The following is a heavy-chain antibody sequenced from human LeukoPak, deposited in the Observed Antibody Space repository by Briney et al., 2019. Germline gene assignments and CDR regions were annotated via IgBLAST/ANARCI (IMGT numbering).Heavy chain of an antibody. D-gene: IGHD5-12*01. CDR1: GGSISSYY. CDR3: ARHEATADLYYYGMDV. J-gene: IGHJ6*02. Sequence: TSETLSLTCTVSGGSISSYYWSWIRQPPGKGLEWTGYIYYSGSTNYNPSLKSRVTISVDTSKNQFSLKLSSVTAADTAVYYCARHEATADLYYYGMDVWGQGTTVTVSS. CDR2: IYYSGST. V-gene: IGHV4-59*08.